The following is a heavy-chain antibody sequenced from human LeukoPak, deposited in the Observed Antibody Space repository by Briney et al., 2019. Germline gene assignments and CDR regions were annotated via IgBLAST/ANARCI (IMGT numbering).Heavy chain of an antibody. Sequence: SGRSLRLSCTVSGFTFDDYAMHWVRHTPGKGLEWVAGITWNRDNIGYGDSVKGRFTISRDNVKNVLYLQMNSLRPEDTALYYCAKDLSSAITSALVLDVWGQGTTV. CDR1: GFTFDDYA. CDR2: ITWNRDNI. V-gene: IGHV3-9*01. CDR3: AKDLSSAITSALVLDV. J-gene: IGHJ6*02. D-gene: IGHD3-22*01.